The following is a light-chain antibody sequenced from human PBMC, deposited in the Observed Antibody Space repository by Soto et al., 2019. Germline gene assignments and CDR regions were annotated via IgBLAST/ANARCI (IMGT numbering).Light chain of an antibody. CDR2: GVS. CDR3: QQYGASLGIT. Sequence: IVLTQSPDTLSLSPGDGATLSCRSSQSVLTCYLAWFQQKPGLAPRLLIYGVSTRAPGIPARISVTGSGKDFTLTIRRLQPEDFAVYYCQQYGASLGITFGQGTRLEI. V-gene: IGKV3-20*01. CDR1: QSVLTCY. J-gene: IGKJ5*01.